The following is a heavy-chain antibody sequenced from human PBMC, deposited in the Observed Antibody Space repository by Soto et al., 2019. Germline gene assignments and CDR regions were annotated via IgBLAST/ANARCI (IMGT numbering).Heavy chain of an antibody. J-gene: IGHJ5*02. CDR3: AQDGGQQLARRFDP. CDR1: GFTFDDYA. D-gene: IGHD6-13*01. Sequence: EVQLVESGGGLVQPGRSLRLSCAASGFTFDDYAMHWVRQAPGKGLEWVSGISWNSGSIGYADSVKGRFTISRDNAKNSLYLQMNSLSVEDTALYCCAQDGGQQLARRFDPWGQGTLVTVCS. V-gene: IGHV3-9*01. CDR2: ISWNSGSI.